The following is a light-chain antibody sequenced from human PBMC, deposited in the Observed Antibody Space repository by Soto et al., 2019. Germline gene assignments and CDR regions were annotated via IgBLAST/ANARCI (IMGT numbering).Light chain of an antibody. CDR3: MQVTQFPYT. J-gene: IGKJ2*01. CDR1: QSLVHSDGNTS. Sequence: DIVMTQTPLSSPVTLGQPASISCRSSQSLVHSDGNTSLSWLQQRPGQPPRLLIYNIFNRFSGVPDRFSASGAGTDFTLKISRVEADDVGVYYCMQVTQFPYTFGQGTKLEIK. CDR2: NIF. V-gene: IGKV2-24*01.